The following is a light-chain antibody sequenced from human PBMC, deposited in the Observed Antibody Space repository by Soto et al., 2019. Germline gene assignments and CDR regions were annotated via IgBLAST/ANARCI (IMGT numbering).Light chain of an antibody. CDR2: DVS. V-gene: IGLV2-14*03. CDR3: SSYTSSGTYV. J-gene: IGLJ1*01. Sequence: QSALTQPASVSGSPGQSITISCTGTSSDVGGYNYVSWYQQHPGKAPKLKIYDVSDRPSGVSNRFSGSKSGNTASLTISGLQAEDEADYYCSSYTSSGTYVFGTGTKVTVL. CDR1: SSDVGGYNY.